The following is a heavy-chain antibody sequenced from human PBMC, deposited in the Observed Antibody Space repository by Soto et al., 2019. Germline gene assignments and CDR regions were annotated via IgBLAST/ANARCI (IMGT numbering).Heavy chain of an antibody. CDR1: GFNFGNFA. Sequence: QLVESGGGMVPPGKSLRLSCTGSGFNFGNFAVHWVRQTPVKGLEWVAVISSHGRHQYYSDSVKGRFTISRDNSNNTVHLQLSSLRLEDTAVYYWAKDLGSSGWAYFDHWGQGTLVTVSS. CDR2: ISSHGRHQ. CDR3: AKDLGSSGWAYFDH. V-gene: IGHV3-30*18. J-gene: IGHJ4*02. D-gene: IGHD6-19*01.